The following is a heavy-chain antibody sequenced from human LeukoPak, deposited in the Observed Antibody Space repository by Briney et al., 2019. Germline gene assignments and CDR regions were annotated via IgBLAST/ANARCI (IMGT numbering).Heavy chain of an antibody. CDR2: IYHNGNT. J-gene: IGHJ4*02. CDR1: GYSIGSGYY. Sequence: PSETLSLACAVSGYSIGSGYYWGWIRQPPGKGLEWIGTIYHNGNTYYNPSLKSRVTISVDTSKNQFSLKLSSVTAADTAVYYCARVRYNYGDSDYWGQGTLVTVSS. CDR3: ARVRYNYGDSDY. V-gene: IGHV4-38-2*01. D-gene: IGHD5-18*01.